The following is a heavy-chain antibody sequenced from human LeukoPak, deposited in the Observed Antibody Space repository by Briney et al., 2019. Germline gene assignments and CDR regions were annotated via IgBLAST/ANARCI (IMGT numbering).Heavy chain of an antibody. CDR3: ARQWGWFTSGWWLDPLDV. J-gene: IGHJ3*01. CDR2: IKEDGSVK. CDR1: GFSFSTSW. V-gene: IGHV3-7*01. D-gene: IGHD6-19*01. Sequence: GESLRLSCVTSGFSFSTSWMNWVRQAPGKGLEWVANIKEDGSVKNYADSVKGRFTISRDNAKNSVYLEINCLRAEDTAVYYCARQWGWFTSGWWLDPLDVWGQGSMVIVSS.